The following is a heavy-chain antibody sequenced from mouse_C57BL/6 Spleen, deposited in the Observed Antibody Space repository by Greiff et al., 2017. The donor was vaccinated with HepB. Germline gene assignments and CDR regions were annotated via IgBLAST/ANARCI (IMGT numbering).Heavy chain of an antibody. J-gene: IGHJ2*01. Sequence: EVQLQQSGAELVRPGASVKLSCTASGFNIKDYYMHWVKQRPEQGLEWIGRIDPEDGDTDYAPKFQGKATMTADTSSNTAYLQLSSLTSEDTAVYYCTTSYYSNYYFDYWGQGTTLTVSS. D-gene: IGHD2-5*01. CDR3: TTSYYSNYYFDY. CDR1: GFNIKDYY. CDR2: IDPEDGDT. V-gene: IGHV14-1*01.